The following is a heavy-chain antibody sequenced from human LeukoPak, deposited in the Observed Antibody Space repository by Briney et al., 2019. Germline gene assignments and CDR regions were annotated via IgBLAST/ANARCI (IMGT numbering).Heavy chain of an antibody. D-gene: IGHD6-19*01. V-gene: IGHV4-4*02. CDR1: GGSISSSNW. J-gene: IGHJ3*02. CDR2: IYHSGST. CDR3: ARSQTESSGWVDAFDI. Sequence: PSETLSLTCAISGGSISSSNWWSWVRQPPGKGLEWIGEIYHSGSTNYNPSLKSRVTISVDKSKNQFSLKLSSVTAADTAVYYCARSQTESSGWVDAFDIWGQGTMVTVSS.